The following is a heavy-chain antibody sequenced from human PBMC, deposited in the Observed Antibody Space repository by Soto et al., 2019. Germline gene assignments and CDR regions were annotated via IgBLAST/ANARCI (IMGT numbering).Heavy chain of an antibody. Sequence: QVQLVESGGGVVQPGRSLRLSCAASGFTFSSYGMHWVRQAPGKGLEWVAVISDDGSNKYYADSLKGRFTISRDNSKKTLYLQMNSLRAEDTAVYYCAKAWVYDTSGWSFDYWGQGTLVTVSS. CDR1: GFTFSSYG. CDR2: ISDDGSNK. CDR3: AKAWVYDTSGWSFDY. V-gene: IGHV3-30*18. J-gene: IGHJ4*02. D-gene: IGHD3-22*01.